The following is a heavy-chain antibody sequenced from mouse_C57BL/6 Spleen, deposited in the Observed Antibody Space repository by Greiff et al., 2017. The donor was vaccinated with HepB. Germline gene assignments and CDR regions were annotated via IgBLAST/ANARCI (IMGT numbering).Heavy chain of an antibody. CDR1: GFNIKDYY. CDR2: IDPEDGET. D-gene: IGHD4-1*01. V-gene: IGHV14-2*01. J-gene: IGHJ2*01. Sequence: EVKLVESGAELVKPGASVKLSCTASGFNIKDYYMHWVKQRTEQGLELIGRIDPEDGETKYAPKFQGKATITADTSSNTAYLQLSSLTSEDTAVYYCARTGTEALYFDYWGQGTTLTVSS. CDR3: ARTGTEALYFDY.